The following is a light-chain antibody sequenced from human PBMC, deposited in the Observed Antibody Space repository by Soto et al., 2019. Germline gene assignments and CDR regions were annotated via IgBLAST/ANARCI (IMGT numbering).Light chain of an antibody. CDR3: MQPLQTRT. CDR2: LGS. J-gene: IGKJ1*01. V-gene: IGKV2-28*01. Sequence: DLVMTQSPLSLPVTPGEPASISCRSSESLLHSSGYYFLDWYLQKPGQSPQLLIYLGSNRASGVPDRFSGSGSGTDFTLKISRVEAEDVGIYYCMQPLQTRTFGQGTKVEIK. CDR1: ESLLHSSGYYF.